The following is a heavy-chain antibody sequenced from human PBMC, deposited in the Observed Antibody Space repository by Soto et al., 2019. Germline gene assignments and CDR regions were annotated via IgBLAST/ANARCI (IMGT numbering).Heavy chain of an antibody. CDR2: IYYSGST. V-gene: IGHV4-31*03. Sequence: SETLSLTCTVSGGSISSGGYYWSWIRQHPGKGLEWIGYIYYSGSTYYNPSLKSRVTISVDTSKNQFSLKLSSVTAADTAVYYRARASIVRSITMIVQDAFDIWGQGTMVTVSS. CDR1: GGSISSGGYY. CDR3: ARASIVRSITMIVQDAFDI. D-gene: IGHD3-22*01. J-gene: IGHJ3*02.